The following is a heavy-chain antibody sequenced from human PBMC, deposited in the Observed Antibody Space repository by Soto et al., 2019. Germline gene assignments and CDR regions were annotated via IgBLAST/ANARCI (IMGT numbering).Heavy chain of an antibody. CDR1: GFTFSSYG. D-gene: IGHD1-7*01. CDR2: ISYDGSNK. CDR3: AAIGTGTSY. V-gene: IGHV3-30*03. J-gene: IGHJ4*02. Sequence: QVQLVESGGGVVQPGRSLRLSCAASGFTFSSYGMHWVRQAPGKGLEWVAVISYDGSNKYYADSVKGRFTISRDNSKNTLYLQMNSLRAEDTAVYYCAAIGTGTSYWGQGTLVTVSS.